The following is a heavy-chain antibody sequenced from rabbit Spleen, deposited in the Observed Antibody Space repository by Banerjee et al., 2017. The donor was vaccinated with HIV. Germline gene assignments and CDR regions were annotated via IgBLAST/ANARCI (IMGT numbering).Heavy chain of an antibody. D-gene: IGHD1-1*01. CDR1: GFSFSYNDY. J-gene: IGHJ6*01. CDR3: ARDSSTSFSSYGMDL. CDR2: IYGGDSGST. V-gene: IGHV1S40*01. Sequence: QSLEESGGDLVKPGAALTLTCTASGFSFSYNDYMCWVRQSPGKGLEWIACIYGGDSGSTYYASWAKGRFTISKTSSTTVTLQMTSLTAADTATYFCARDSSTSFSSYGMDLWGPGTLVTVS.